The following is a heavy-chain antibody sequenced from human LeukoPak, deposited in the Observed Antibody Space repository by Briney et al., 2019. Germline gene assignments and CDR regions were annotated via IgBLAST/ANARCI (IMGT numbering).Heavy chain of an antibody. Sequence: SETLSLTCAVSGYSINSGYSWGWIRQRPGKGLEWIGNIYHSGYAYYNPSLKGRVTISMDTSKNQFFLKLSSVTAADTAVYYCARNSSLTTVKGGWFDPWGQGTLVTVSS. J-gene: IGHJ5*02. CDR3: ARNSSLTTVKGGWFDP. D-gene: IGHD4-11*01. CDR2: IYHSGYA. CDR1: GYSINSGYS. V-gene: IGHV4-38-2*01.